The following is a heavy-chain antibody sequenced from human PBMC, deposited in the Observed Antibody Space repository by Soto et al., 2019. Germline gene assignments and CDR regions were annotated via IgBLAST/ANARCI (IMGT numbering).Heavy chain of an antibody. D-gene: IGHD6-6*01. CDR1: GFTFSSYA. V-gene: IGHV3-23*01. CDR3: AKVSVAARPSYFDY. CDR2: ISGSGGST. J-gene: IGHJ4*02. Sequence: EVQLLESGGGLVQPGGSLRLSCAASGFTFSSYAMSWVRQAPXXXXEWVSAISGSGGSTYYADSVKGRFTISRDNSKNTLYLQMNSLRAEDTXVYYCAKVSVAARPSYFDYWGQGTLVTVSS.